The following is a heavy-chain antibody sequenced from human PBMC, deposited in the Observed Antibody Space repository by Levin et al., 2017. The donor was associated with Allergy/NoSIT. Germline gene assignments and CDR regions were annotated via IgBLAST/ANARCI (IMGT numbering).Heavy chain of an antibody. CDR1: GFTFSSYS. V-gene: IGHV3-21*01. CDR2: ISSSSSYI. CDR3: ARDNERGPYGDYVELNAFDI. J-gene: IGHJ3*02. Sequence: GESLKISCAASGFTFSSYSMNWVRQAPGKGLEWVSSISSSSSYIYYADSVKGRFTISRDNAKNSLYLQMNSLRAEDTAVYYCARDNERGPYGDYVELNAFDIWGQGTMVTVSS. D-gene: IGHD4-17*01.